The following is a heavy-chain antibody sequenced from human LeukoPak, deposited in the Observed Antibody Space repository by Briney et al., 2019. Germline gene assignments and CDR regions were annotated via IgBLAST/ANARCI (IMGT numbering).Heavy chain of an antibody. V-gene: IGHV1-69*05. D-gene: IGHD5-12*01. CDR1: GGTFSSYA. Sequence: SVKVSCKASGGTFSSYAISWVRQAPGQGLEWMGGIIPIFGTANYAQKFQGRVTITTDESTSTAYMELSSLRSGDTAVYYCARSVDIAYYYYMDVWGKGTTVTVSS. J-gene: IGHJ6*03. CDR3: ARSVDIAYYYYMDV. CDR2: IIPIFGTA.